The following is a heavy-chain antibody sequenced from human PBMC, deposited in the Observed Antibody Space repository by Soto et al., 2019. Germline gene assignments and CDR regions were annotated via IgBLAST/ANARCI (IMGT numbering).Heavy chain of an antibody. Sequence: SVRVSYQASRGTFSSYAIIWVRPAARQGLEWLGGIIPIFGTVNYAQKFQGTVTITADESTSTAYMELSSLSSEDTALYYCARVRLSDFWSGYSWAYFAYWGQGTLVTVSS. CDR2: IIPIFGTV. CDR3: ARVRLSDFWSGYSWAYFAY. D-gene: IGHD3-3*01. CDR1: RGTFSSYA. V-gene: IGHV1-69*13. J-gene: IGHJ4*02.